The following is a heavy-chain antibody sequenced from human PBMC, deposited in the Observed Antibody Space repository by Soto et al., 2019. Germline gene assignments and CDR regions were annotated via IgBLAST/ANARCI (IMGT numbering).Heavy chain of an antibody. CDR2: ISYDGSNK. V-gene: IGHV3-30*18. J-gene: IGHJ4*02. D-gene: IGHD1-26*01. CDR3: AKDKGIVGATPHY. CDR1: GFTFSSYG. Sequence: GSLRLSCAASGFTFSSYGMHWVRQAPGKGLEWVAVISYDGSNKYHADSVKGRFTISRDNSKNTLYLQMNSLRAEDTAVYYCAKDKGIVGATPHYWGQGTLVTVSS.